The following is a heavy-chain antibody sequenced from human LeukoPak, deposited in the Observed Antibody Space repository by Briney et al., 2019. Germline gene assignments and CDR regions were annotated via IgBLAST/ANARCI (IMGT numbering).Heavy chain of an antibody. J-gene: IGHJ4*02. CDR1: GFTFSSDW. D-gene: IGHD3-16*01. Sequence: RSGGSLRLSCAASGFTFSSDWMHWVRQAPGKGLVWVSRISTDGSSAYSADSVKGRFTISRDNTKNTLYLQMNSLRAEDTAVYYCARGRAPSYGYFDYWGQGTLVTVSS. V-gene: IGHV3-74*01. CDR2: ISTDGSSA. CDR3: ARGRAPSYGYFDY.